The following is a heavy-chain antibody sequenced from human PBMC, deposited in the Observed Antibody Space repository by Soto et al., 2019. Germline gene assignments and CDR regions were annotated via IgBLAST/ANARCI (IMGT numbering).Heavy chain of an antibody. D-gene: IGHD3-3*01. Sequence: SVKVSCTASGGTFSSYAISWVRQAPGQGLEWMGGIIPIFGTANYAQKFQGRVTITADESTSTAYMELSSLRSEDTAVYYCARDWSGHYYYYGMDVWGQGTTVTVSS. V-gene: IGHV1-69*13. CDR1: GGTFSSYA. CDR3: ARDWSGHYYYYGMDV. J-gene: IGHJ6*01. CDR2: IIPIFGTA.